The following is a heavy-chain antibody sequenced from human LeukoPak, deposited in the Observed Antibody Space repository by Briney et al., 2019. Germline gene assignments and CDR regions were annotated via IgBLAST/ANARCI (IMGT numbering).Heavy chain of an antibody. CDR3: ARWDYYDSSGYYYGVAFDI. J-gene: IGHJ3*02. CDR2: IYYSGST. D-gene: IGHD3-22*01. Sequence: SETLSLSCTVSGGSISSYHWSWIRQPPGKGLEWIGYIYYSGSTNYNPSLKSRVTISVDTSKNQFSLKLSSVTAADTAVYYCARWDYYDSSGYYYGVAFDIWGQGTMVTVSS. V-gene: IGHV4-59*08. CDR1: GGSISSYH.